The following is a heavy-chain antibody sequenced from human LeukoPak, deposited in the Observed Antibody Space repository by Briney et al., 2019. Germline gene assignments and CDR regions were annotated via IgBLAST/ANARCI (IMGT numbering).Heavy chain of an antibody. D-gene: IGHD2-2*01. CDR1: GGSISSGDYY. CDR3: ARGSGYCSSTSCYGGSGSYYRFDY. J-gene: IGHJ4*02. CDR2: IYYSGST. V-gene: IGHV4-31*03. Sequence: SETLSLSCTVSGGSISSGDYYWSWIRQHPGKGLEWIGYIYYSGSTYYNPSLKSRVTISVDTSKNQFSLKLSSVTAAGTAVYYCARGSGYCSSTSCYGGSGSYYRFDYWGQGTLVTVSS.